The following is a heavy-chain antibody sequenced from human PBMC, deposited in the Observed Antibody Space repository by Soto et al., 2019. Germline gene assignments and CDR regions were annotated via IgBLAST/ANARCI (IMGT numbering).Heavy chain of an antibody. D-gene: IGHD2-8*01. J-gene: IGHJ5*02. V-gene: IGHV1-18*01. Sequence: ASVKVSCKASGYTFTSYGISWVRQAPGQGLEWMGWISTYSANTHYAQKLQGRVTMTTDTSTSTAYMEVRSLRSDDTAVYYCARDHCTDGVCYLGSWGQGTLVTVSS. CDR1: GYTFTSYG. CDR2: ISTYSANT. CDR3: ARDHCTDGVCYLGS.